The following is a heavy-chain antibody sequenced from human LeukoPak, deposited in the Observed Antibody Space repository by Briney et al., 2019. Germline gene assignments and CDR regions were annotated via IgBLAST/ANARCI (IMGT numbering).Heavy chain of an antibody. J-gene: IGHJ4*02. V-gene: IGHV3-74*01. Sequence: HPGGSLRLSCAASGNYWMHWVRQAPGKGLVWVSHINSDGSWTSYADSVKGRFTISKDNAKNTVYLQMNNLRAEDTAVYYCVSFYETYWGRGTQVTVSS. D-gene: IGHD2-2*01. CDR2: INSDGSWT. CDR3: VSFYETY. CDR1: GNYW.